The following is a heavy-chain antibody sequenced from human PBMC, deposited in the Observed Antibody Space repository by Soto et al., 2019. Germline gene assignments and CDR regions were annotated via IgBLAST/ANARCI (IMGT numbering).Heavy chain of an antibody. CDR3: ARVWVPNGYHLGDY. CDR1: GYSFTSYG. Sequence: GASVKVSCKASGYSFTSYGISWVRQAPGQGLEWMGWISAYNGNTDYAQKLLGRVTMTTDTSTTTAYMELRSLRSDDTAVYYCARVWVPNGYHLGDYWGQGTLVTVAS. V-gene: IGHV1-18*01. D-gene: IGHD5-12*01. J-gene: IGHJ4*02. CDR2: ISAYNGNT.